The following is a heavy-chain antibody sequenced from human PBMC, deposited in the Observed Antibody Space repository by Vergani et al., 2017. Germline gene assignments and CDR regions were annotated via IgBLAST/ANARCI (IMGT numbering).Heavy chain of an antibody. V-gene: IGHV3-48*03. CDR1: GFTFSTYE. CDR3: ARERYCRSITCLNYYFDY. D-gene: IGHD2-2*01. CDR2: ISRSGSTI. J-gene: IGHJ4*02. Sequence: EVQLVESGGGLVQPGGSLRLSCAASGFTFSTYEMNWVRHAPGRGLAWVSYISRSGSTIYYADSVKGRFTISRDNARNSLYLQMNSLRAEDTAVYYCARERYCRSITCLNYYFDYWGQGTLVTVSS.